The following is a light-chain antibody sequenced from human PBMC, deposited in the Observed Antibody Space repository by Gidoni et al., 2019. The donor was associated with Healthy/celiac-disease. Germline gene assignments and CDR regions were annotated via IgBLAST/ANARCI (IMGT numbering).Light chain of an antibody. Sequence: DIQMTQSPSSLSASVGDRVTSTCQASQDISNYLNWYQQKPGKAPKLLIYDASNLETGVPSRFSGGGSKTDFTFTISSLQPEDMTTYYCQQDDNLPPSITFXXXTRLEIK. V-gene: IGKV1-33*01. J-gene: IGKJ5*01. CDR1: QDISNY. CDR2: DAS. CDR3: QQDDNLPPSIT.